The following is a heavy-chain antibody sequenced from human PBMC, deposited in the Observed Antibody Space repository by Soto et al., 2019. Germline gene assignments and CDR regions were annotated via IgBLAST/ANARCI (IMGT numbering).Heavy chain of an antibody. CDR3: ARGIEGWYQGRYYYGMDV. J-gene: IGHJ6*02. Sequence: SETLSLTCTVSGGSVSSGSYYWSWIRQPPGKGLEWIGYIYYSGSTNYNPSLKSRVTISVDTSKNQFSLKLSSVAAADTAVYYCARGIEGWYQGRYYYGMDVWGQGTTVTVSS. CDR1: GGSVSSGSYY. CDR2: IYYSGST. D-gene: IGHD6-19*01. V-gene: IGHV4-61*01.